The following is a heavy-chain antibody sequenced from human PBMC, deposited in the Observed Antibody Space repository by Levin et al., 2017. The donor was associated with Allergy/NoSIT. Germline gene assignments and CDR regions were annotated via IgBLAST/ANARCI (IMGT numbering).Heavy chain of an antibody. CDR3: ARGGPLTLPYYYYYMDV. D-gene: IGHD1-14*01. CDR2: MNPNSGNT. Sequence: ASVKVSCKASGYTFTSYDINWVRQATGQGLEWMGWMNPNSGNTGYAQKFQGRVTMTRNTSISTAYMELSSLRSEDTAVYYCARGGPLTLPYYYYYMDVWGKGTTVTVSS. J-gene: IGHJ6*03. V-gene: IGHV1-8*01. CDR1: GYTFTSYD.